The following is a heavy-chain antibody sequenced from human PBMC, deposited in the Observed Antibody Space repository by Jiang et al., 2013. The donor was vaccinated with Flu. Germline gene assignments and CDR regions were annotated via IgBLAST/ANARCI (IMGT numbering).Heavy chain of an antibody. D-gene: IGHD1-7*01. V-gene: IGHV4-59*02. CDR1: GDSVTNDY. J-gene: IGHJ4*02. Sequence: TLSLTCSVSGDSVTNDYWSWDPGSPPGRDWSGLGTSITWDHQVKSSLKTRVTISADSSKNQFSLKLRSVTSADTATYYCVRGGELELPFDYWGQGILVTVSS. CDR2: SITWDH. CDR3: VRGGELELPFDY.